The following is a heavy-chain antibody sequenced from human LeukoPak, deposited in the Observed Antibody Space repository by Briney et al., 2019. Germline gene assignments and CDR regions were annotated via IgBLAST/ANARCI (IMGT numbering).Heavy chain of an antibody. J-gene: IGHJ4*02. CDR1: GFTFDDYA. Sequence: GGSLRLSCAASGFTFDDYAMHWVRQAPGKGLEWVSGISWNSGSIGYADSVKGRFTISRDNAKNSLYLQKNSLRAEDTALYYCAKGDYGTRPPYFDYWGQGTLVTVSS. D-gene: IGHD3-16*01. CDR3: AKGDYGTRPPYFDY. V-gene: IGHV3-9*01. CDR2: ISWNSGSI.